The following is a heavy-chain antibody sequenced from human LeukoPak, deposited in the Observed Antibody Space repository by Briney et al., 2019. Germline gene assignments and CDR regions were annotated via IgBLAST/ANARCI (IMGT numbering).Heavy chain of an antibody. Sequence: SETLSLTCTVSGGSIGSGGYYWSWIRQPPGKGLEWIGYIYHSGSTYYNPSLKSRVTISVDRSKNQFSLKLSSVTAADTAVYYCARGVRGGRYYFDYWGQGTLVTVSS. J-gene: IGHJ4*02. CDR3: ARGVRGGRYYFDY. V-gene: IGHV4-30-2*01. CDR2: IYHSGST. CDR1: GGSIGSGGYY. D-gene: IGHD3-16*01.